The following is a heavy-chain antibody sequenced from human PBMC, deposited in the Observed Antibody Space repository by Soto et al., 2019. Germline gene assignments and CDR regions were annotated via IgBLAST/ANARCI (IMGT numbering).Heavy chain of an antibody. J-gene: IGHJ6*02. Sequence: GGSLRLSCAASGFTFSSYGMHWVRQAPGKGLGGVAVISYDGSNKYYADSVKGRFTISRDNSKNTLYLQMNSLRAEDTAVYYCAKALDVVRGVIYTYYYYGMDVWGQGTTVTV. CDR2: ISYDGSNK. D-gene: IGHD3-10*01. CDR1: GFTFSSYG. CDR3: AKALDVVRGVIYTYYYYGMDV. V-gene: IGHV3-30*18.